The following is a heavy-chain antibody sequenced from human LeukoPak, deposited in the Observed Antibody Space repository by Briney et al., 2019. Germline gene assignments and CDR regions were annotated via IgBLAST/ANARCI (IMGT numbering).Heavy chain of an antibody. CDR2: IWYDGSDK. J-gene: IGHJ4*02. Sequence: GRSLRLSCAASGFTFSNYDMHWVRQAPGKGPEWVAVIWYDGSDKYYADSVKGRFTISRDNSKNTLYLQMNSLRAEDTAVYYCARVRGYHFDYWGQGTLVTVSS. CDR1: GFTFSNYD. CDR3: ARVRGYHFDY. D-gene: IGHD1-1*01. V-gene: IGHV3-33*01.